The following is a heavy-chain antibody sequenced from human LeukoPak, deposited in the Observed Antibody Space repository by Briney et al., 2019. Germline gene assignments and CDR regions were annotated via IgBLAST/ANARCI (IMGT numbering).Heavy chain of an antibody. J-gene: IGHJ4*02. D-gene: IGHD6-13*01. CDR1: GYTFTGYY. Sequence: ASVKVSCKASGYTFTGYYMHWVRQAPGQGLEWMGWINLNSGGTNYAQKFQGWVTMTRDTSISTAYMELSRLRSDDTAVYYCARAIAAAGTGPYYFDYWGQGTLVTVSS. V-gene: IGHV1-2*04. CDR2: INLNSGGT. CDR3: ARAIAAAGTGPYYFDY.